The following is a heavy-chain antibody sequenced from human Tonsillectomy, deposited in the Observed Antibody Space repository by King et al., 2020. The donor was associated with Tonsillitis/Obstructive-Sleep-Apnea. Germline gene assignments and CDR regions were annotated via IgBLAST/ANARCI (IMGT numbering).Heavy chain of an antibody. Sequence: TLKESGPVLVKPTETLTLTCTVSGFSLSNDRMGVSWIRQPPGKALEWLAHIFSNDEKSYSKTLTSRLTISKDTSKSQVVLTMTNMDPVDTATYYCARIAVFPDAFDIWGQGTMVTVSS. V-gene: IGHV2-26*01. CDR2: IFSNDEK. CDR3: ARIAVFPDAFDI. J-gene: IGHJ3*02. CDR1: GFSLSNDRMG. D-gene: IGHD2-21*01.